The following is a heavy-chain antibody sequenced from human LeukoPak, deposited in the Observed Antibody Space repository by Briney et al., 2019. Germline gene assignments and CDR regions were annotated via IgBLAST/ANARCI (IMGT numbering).Heavy chain of an antibody. D-gene: IGHD3-10*01. V-gene: IGHV4-30-4*01. J-gene: IGHJ4*02. CDR1: GGSISSGDYY. CDR2: IYYSGST. CDR3: ARFGGMVRGAYYFDY. Sequence: SETLSLTCTVSGGSISSGDYYWSWIRQPPGKGLEWIGYIYYSGSTYYNPSLKSRVTISVDTSKNQFSLKLSSVTAADTAVYYCARFGGMVRGAYYFDYWGQGTLVTVSS.